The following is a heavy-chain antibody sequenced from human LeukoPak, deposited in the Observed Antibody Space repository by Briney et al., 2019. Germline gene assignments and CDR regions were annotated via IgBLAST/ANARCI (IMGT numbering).Heavy chain of an antibody. CDR3: AKWGDYDVLTGYYDPDY. J-gene: IGHJ4*02. CDR2: ITGSGGGT. D-gene: IGHD3-9*01. Sequence: GGSLRLSCAVSGFTLSNYWMSWVRQAPGKGLEWVSAITGSGGGTYYADSVKGRFTISRDNSKNTLYLQMNSLRAEDTAVYYCAKWGDYDVLTGYYDPDYWGQGTLVTVSS. V-gene: IGHV3-23*01. CDR1: GFTLSNYW.